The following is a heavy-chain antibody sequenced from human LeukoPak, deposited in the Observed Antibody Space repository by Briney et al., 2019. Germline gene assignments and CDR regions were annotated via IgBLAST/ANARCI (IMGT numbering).Heavy chain of an antibody. CDR2: ISYDGSNK. CDR3: AKESEGSYYNPYYFDY. CDR1: RFTFSSYG. J-gene: IGHJ4*02. V-gene: IGHV3-30*18. Sequence: GGSLRLSCAASRFTFSSYGMTWVRQAPGKGLEWVAVISYDGSNKYYADSVKGRFTISRDNSKNTLYLQMNSLRAEDTAVYYCAKESEGSYYNPYYFDYWGQGTLVTVSS. D-gene: IGHD3-10*01.